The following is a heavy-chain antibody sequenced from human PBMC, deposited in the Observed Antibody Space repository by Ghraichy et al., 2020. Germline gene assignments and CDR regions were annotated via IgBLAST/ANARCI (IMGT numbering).Heavy chain of an antibody. CDR1: GFTFRKYG. D-gene: IGHD3-22*01. CDR3: AKERDTSGYYSFRGDYYGMDV. J-gene: IGHJ6*02. CDR2: ISYDGSNK. Sequence: GESLNISCAASGFTFRKYGMHWVRQAPGRGLEWVAVISYDGSNKNYVDSGRFSISRDNSKNTLFLQMNSLRTEDTAVYYCAKERDTSGYYSFRGDYYGMDVWGQGTTVIVSS. V-gene: IGHV3-30*18.